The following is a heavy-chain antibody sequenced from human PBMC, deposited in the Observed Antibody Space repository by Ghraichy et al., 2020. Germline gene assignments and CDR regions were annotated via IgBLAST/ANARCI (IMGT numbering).Heavy chain of an antibody. CDR3: ARQGYSSGWQQPDY. V-gene: IGHV3-74*01. J-gene: IGHJ4*02. CDR2: INGDGSST. D-gene: IGHD6-19*01. CDR1: GFSFRSYW. Sequence: GGSLRLSCAASGFSFRSYWMHWVRQAPGKGLVWVSRINGDGSSTAYADFVKGRFTISRDNAKNTLYLQMNSLRAEATAVYYCARQGYSSGWQQPDYWGQGTLVTVSS.